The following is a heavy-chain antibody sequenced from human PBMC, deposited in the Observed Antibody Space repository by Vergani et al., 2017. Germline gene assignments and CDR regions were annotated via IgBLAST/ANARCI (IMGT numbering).Heavy chain of an antibody. Sequence: QVQLVQSGAEVKKPGSSVKVSCKASGATFRSNTISWVRQVPGQGLEWMGRIIPVLGKTKYAQDFQGRLTITADTSTSTAYMELTSLRSQDTAVYYCARDPRGYGGDPEYHFFGMDVWGQGTTVTVSS. J-gene: IGHJ6*02. D-gene: IGHD2-21*02. V-gene: IGHV1-69*08. CDR2: IIPVLGKT. CDR1: GATFRSNT. CDR3: ARDPRGYGGDPEYHFFGMDV.